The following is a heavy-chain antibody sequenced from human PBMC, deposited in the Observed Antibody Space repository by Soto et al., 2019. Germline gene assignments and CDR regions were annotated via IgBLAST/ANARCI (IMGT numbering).Heavy chain of an antibody. CDR1: GFTFSSYG. D-gene: IGHD5-12*01. V-gene: IGHV3-33*01. Sequence: QVQLVESGGGVVQPGRSLRLSCAASGFTFSSYGMHWVRQAPGKGLEWVAVIWYDGSNKYYADSVKGRFTISRDNSKNTLYLQMNSLRAEDTAVYYCARDEAKIGGTFDYWGQGTLVTVSS. CDR3: ARDEAKIGGTFDY. CDR2: IWYDGSNK. J-gene: IGHJ4*02.